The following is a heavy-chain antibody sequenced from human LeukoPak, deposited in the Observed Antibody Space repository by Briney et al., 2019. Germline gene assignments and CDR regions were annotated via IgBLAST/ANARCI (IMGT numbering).Heavy chain of an antibody. D-gene: IGHD4-17*01. V-gene: IGHV3-23*01. Sequence: GGSLRLSCAASGFTFSSYAMSWVRQAPGKGLEWVSAISGSGDSTYYADSVKGRFTISRDNSKSTLYLQMNSLRGEDTAVYYCARDYADYVGYFFFDYWGQGKLVTVSS. J-gene: IGHJ4*02. CDR2: ISGSGDST. CDR1: GFTFSSYA. CDR3: ARDYADYVGYFFFDY.